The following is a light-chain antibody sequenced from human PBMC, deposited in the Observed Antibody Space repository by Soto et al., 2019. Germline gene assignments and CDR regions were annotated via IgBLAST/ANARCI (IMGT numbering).Light chain of an antibody. J-gene: IGKJ1*01. V-gene: IGKV3-15*01. CDR1: QSVSSN. CDR3: QQYGSSPWT. CDR2: GAS. Sequence: EIVMTQSPATLSVSPGERATLSCRASQSVSSNLAWYQQKPGQAPRLLIYGASTRATGLPARFSGSGSGTDFTLTISGLEPEDFAVYYCQQYGSSPWTFGQGTKVDIK.